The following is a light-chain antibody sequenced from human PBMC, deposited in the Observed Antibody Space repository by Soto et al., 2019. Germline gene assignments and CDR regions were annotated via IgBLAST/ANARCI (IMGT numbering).Light chain of an antibody. CDR3: CSYAGSSNWV. CDR1: SSDVGSYNL. Sequence: QSALTQPASVSGSPGQSITISCTGTSSDVGSYNLVSWYQQHPGKAPKLMIYEGSKRPSGVSKRFSGSKSGNTASLTISGLQAEDEADYYCCSYAGSSNWVFGGGTKVTVL. V-gene: IGLV2-23*01. CDR2: EGS. J-gene: IGLJ3*02.